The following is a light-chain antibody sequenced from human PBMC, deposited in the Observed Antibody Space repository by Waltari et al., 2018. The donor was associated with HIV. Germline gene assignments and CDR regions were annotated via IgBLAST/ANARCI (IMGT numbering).Light chain of an antibody. Sequence: QSALTQPASVSGSPGQSITISCTGPSSDIRSYNYVSWYQQHPGKAPKLVIYEVSNRPSGFSNRFSGSKSGNTASLTISGLQAEDEADYYCSSYISNITWVFGGGTKVTVL. CDR1: SSDIRSYNY. CDR2: EVS. V-gene: IGLV2-14*01. CDR3: SSYISNITWV. J-gene: IGLJ2*01.